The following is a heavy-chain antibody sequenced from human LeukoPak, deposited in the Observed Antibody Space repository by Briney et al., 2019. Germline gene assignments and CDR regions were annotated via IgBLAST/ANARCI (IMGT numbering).Heavy chain of an antibody. D-gene: IGHD6-19*01. CDR2: INHSGST. V-gene: IGHV4-34*01. Sequence: SETLSLTCTVSGGSISSYYWSWIRQPAGKGLEWIGEINHSGSTNYNPSLKSRVTISVDTSKNQFSLKLSSVTAADTAVYYCARREQWLAKYFQHWGQGTLVTVSS. CDR1: GGSISSYY. J-gene: IGHJ1*01. CDR3: ARREQWLAKYFQH.